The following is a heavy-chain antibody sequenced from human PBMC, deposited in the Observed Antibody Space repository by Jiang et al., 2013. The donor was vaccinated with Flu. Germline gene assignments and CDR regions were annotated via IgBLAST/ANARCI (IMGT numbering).Heavy chain of an antibody. CDR2: IRYDGSDK. CDR1: GFSFSYYG. V-gene: IGHV3-30*02. J-gene: IGHJ4*02. Sequence: QLVESGGGVVRPGGSLTLSCAASGFSFSYYGMYWVRQASGKGLEWLTSIRYDGSDKYYADSVKGRFTISRDNPKNTLYLQMNSLRAEDTAVYYCATLRGSSYDTYLLDSWGQGTLVSVPS. CDR3: ATLRGSSYDTYLLDS. D-gene: IGHD2-15*01.